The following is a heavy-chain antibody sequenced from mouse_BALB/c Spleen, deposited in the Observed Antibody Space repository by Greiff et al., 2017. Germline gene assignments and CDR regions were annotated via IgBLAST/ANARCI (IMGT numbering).Heavy chain of an antibody. CDR2: ISDGGSYT. Sequence: EVKVVESGGGLVKPGGSLKLSCAASGFTFSDYYMYWVRQTPEKRLEWVATISDGGSYTYYPDSVKGRFTISRDNDKNNLYLQMSSLKSEDTAMYYCARGGNYDAMDYWGQGTSVTVSS. CDR1: GFTFSDYY. J-gene: IGHJ4*01. D-gene: IGHD2-1*01. V-gene: IGHV5-4*02. CDR3: ARGGNYDAMDY.